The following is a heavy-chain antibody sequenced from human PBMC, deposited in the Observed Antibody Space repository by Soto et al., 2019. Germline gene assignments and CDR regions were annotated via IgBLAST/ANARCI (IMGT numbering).Heavy chain of an antibody. Sequence: PGGSLRLSCSASGFTFSNYDMVWVRQAPGKGLEWVSAISGSGGSTYYADSVKGRFTISRDNSKNTLYLQMNSLRAEDTAVYYCAKELHTSSGWSQVIYWGQGTLVTVSS. CDR2: ISGSGGST. CDR1: GFTFSNYD. J-gene: IGHJ4*02. CDR3: AKELHTSSGWSQVIY. D-gene: IGHD6-19*01. V-gene: IGHV3-23*01.